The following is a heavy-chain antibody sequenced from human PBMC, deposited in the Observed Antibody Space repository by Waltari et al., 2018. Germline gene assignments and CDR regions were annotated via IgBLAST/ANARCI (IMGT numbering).Heavy chain of an antibody. J-gene: IGHJ6*02. CDR2: IYPGDSGT. Sequence: EVQLVPSGAAVKKPGESLKISCKGSGYSFTSYWIGRVRQPPGKGLEWMGVIYPGDSGTRYSPSFQGQVTISADKSISTAYLQWSSLKASDTAMYYCARGFWRGLLGMDVWGQGTTVTVSS. CDR1: GYSFTSYW. D-gene: IGHD3-3*01. V-gene: IGHV5-51*03. CDR3: ARGFWRGLLGMDV.